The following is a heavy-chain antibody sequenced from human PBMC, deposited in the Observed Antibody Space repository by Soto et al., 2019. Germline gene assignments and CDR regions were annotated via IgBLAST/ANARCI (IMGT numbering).Heavy chain of an antibody. V-gene: IGHV3-23*01. CDR3: AKAWVRSGYDITALYYYGMDV. CDR1: GFTFSSYA. Sequence: GGSLRLSCAASGFTFSSYAMSWVRQAPGKGLEWVSAISGSGGSTYYADSVKGRFTISRDNSKNTLYLQMNSLRAEDTAVYYCAKAWVRSGYDITALYYYGMDVWGQGTTVTVSS. J-gene: IGHJ6*02. D-gene: IGHD5-12*01. CDR2: ISGSGGST.